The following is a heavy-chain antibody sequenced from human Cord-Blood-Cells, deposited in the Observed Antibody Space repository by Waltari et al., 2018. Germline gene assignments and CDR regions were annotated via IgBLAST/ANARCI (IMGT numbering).Heavy chain of an antibody. CDR3: ATKGYCSSTSCFDY. CDR2: FDPEDGET. V-gene: IGHV1-24*01. D-gene: IGHD2-2*01. Sequence: VQLVQSGAEVKKPGASVKVPCKVSGYTLPELSMHWLRKAPGKGLEWMGGFDPEDGETIYAQKFQGRVTMTEDTSTDTAYMELSSLGSEDTAVYYCATKGYCSSTSCFDYWGQGTLVTVSS. CDR1: GYTLPELS. J-gene: IGHJ4*02.